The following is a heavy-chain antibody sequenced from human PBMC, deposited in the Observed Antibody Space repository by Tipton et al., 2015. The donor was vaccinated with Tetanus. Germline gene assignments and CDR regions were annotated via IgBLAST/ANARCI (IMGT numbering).Heavy chain of an antibody. Sequence: SLRLSCAASGFTFNKYWMHWVRQAPGKGLVWLSRINSHGISTSYADSGKGRFIISRDNDKNTLYLDMHSLGAEDTAVYHCVKDRGTQSGSGTYNFDFWGQGTLVTVSS. V-gene: IGHV3-74*01. D-gene: IGHD3-10*01. CDR2: INSHGIST. J-gene: IGHJ4*02. CDR3: VKDRGTQSGSGTYNFDF. CDR1: GFTFNKYW.